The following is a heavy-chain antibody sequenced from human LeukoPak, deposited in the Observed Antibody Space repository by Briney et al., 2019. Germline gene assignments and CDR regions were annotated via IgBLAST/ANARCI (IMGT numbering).Heavy chain of an antibody. J-gene: IGHJ4*02. CDR1: GGSISSYY. CDR3: ARRGYSYGIDY. V-gene: IGHV4-59*08. D-gene: IGHD5-18*01. CDR2: IYFSGST. Sequence: SETLSLTCTVSGGSISSYYWSWIRQHPGKGLEWIGYIYFSGSTNYNPSLKSRVTISVDTSKNQFSLKLSSVTAADAAVYYCARRGYSYGIDYWGQGTLVTVSS.